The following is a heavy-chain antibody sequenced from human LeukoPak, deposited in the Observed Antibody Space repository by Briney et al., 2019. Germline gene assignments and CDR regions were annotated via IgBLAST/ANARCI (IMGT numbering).Heavy chain of an antibody. CDR3: AREPGTYYDILTGYTRIGFDP. CDR2: ISYDGSNK. V-gene: IGHV3-30*03. CDR1: GFTFSSYG. D-gene: IGHD3-9*01. J-gene: IGHJ5*02. Sequence: GGSLRLSCAASGFTFSSYGMHWVRQAPGKGLEWVAVISYDGSNKYYADSVKGRFTISRDNSKNTLYLQMNSLRAEDTAVYYCAREPGTYYDILTGYTRIGFDPWGQGTLVTVSS.